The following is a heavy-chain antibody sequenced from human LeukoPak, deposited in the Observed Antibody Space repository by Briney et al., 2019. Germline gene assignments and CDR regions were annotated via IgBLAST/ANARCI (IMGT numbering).Heavy chain of an antibody. J-gene: IGHJ6*02. CDR3: ARDRLVTYYDILTGYYKTNYYYGMDV. CDR1: GYTFTGYY. D-gene: IGHD3-9*01. CDR2: INPNSGGT. Sequence: GASVKVSLKASGYTFTGYYMHWVRQAPGQGLEWMGWINPNSGGTNYAQKFQGRVTMTRDTSISTAYMELSRLRSDDTAVYYCARDRLVTYYDILTGYYKTNYYYGMDVWGQGTTVTVSS. V-gene: IGHV1-2*02.